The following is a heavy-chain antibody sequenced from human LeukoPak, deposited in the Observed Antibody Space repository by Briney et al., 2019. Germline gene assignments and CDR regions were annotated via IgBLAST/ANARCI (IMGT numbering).Heavy chain of an antibody. CDR2: IIPIFGTA. CDR1: GGTFSSYA. J-gene: IGHJ4*02. Sequence: GASVKVSCKASGGTFSSYAISWVRQAPGQGLEWMGGIIPIFGTANYAQKFQGRVTITADESTSTAYMELSSLRSEDTAVYYCASQYCSSISCRGVIDYWGQGTLVTVSS. CDR3: ASQYCSSISCRGVIDY. V-gene: IGHV1-69*13. D-gene: IGHD2-2*01.